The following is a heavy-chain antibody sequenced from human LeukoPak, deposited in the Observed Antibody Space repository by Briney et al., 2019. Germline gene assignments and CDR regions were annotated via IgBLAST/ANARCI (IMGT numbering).Heavy chain of an antibody. Sequence: SETLSLTCAVYGVSFSGYYWSWIRQPPGKGLEWIGELNDIGNTNYDPSLRSRVTISVDTSKTQFSLSLTSATAADPAVYFCARLGSVGYYNYQYMDIWGNGTTVTVSS. D-gene: IGHD3-10*01. CDR1: GVSFSGYY. CDR2: LNDIGNT. J-gene: IGHJ6*03. CDR3: ARLGSVGYYNYQYMDI. V-gene: IGHV4-34*01.